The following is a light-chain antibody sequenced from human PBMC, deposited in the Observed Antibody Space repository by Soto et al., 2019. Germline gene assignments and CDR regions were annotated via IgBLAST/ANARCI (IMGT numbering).Light chain of an antibody. CDR2: DAS. Sequence: EIVLTQSPATLSLSPGERATLSCRASQSVSSYLAWYQQKPGQAPRLLIYDASNSATGIPARFSGSGSWTDFTLTISSLEPEDFAVYYCHQRSNWPPTFGQGTELEIK. J-gene: IGKJ2*01. CDR3: HQRSNWPPT. V-gene: IGKV3-11*01. CDR1: QSVSSY.